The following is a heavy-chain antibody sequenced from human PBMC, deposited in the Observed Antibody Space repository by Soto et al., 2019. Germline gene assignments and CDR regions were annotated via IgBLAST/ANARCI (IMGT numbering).Heavy chain of an antibody. CDR3: AKVPMVAARDG. Sequence: PGGSLRLACAASGFTFSRHAMSWVRQAPGKGLEWVSGISGSGGNTFYADSVKGRFSISRDNSKNTLYLQMNTVRVEDTAVYYCAKVPMVAARDGWGQGTLVTVSS. D-gene: IGHD2-15*01. CDR2: ISGSGGNT. J-gene: IGHJ4*02. CDR1: GFTFSRHA. V-gene: IGHV3-23*01.